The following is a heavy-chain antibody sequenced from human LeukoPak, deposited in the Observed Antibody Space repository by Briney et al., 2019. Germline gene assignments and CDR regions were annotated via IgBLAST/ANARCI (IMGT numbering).Heavy chain of an antibody. J-gene: IGHJ4*02. Sequence: ASVKVSCKASGYTFTGYYMHWVRQAPGQGLEWTGWINPNSGGTNYAQKFQGRVTMTRDTSISTAYMELSRLRSDDTAVYYCARDDGDYVNPLDYWGQGTLVTVSS. V-gene: IGHV1-2*02. CDR1: GYTFTGYY. D-gene: IGHD4-17*01. CDR3: ARDDGDYVNPLDY. CDR2: INPNSGGT.